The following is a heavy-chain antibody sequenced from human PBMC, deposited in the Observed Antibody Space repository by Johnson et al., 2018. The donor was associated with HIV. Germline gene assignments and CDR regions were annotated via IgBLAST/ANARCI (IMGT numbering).Heavy chain of an antibody. CDR3: AKGGEYSSSWSAFDI. D-gene: IGHD6-6*01. V-gene: IGHV3-30*18. CDR2: ISYDGSNK. Sequence: VQLVESGEGVVQPGRSLRLSCAASGFTFSSYGMHWVRQAPGKGLEWVAVISYDGSNKYYADSVKGRFTISRDNSKNTLYLQMNSLRAEDTAVYYCAKGGEYSSSWSAFDIWGQGTMVTVSS. CDR1: GFTFSSYG. J-gene: IGHJ3*02.